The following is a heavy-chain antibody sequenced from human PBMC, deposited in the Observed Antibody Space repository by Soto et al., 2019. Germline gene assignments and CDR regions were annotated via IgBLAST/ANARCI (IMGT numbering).Heavy chain of an antibody. CDR1: GYTFTGYY. Sequence: ASVNVSCKASGYTFTGYYMHWVRQAPGQGLEWMGWINPNSGGTNYAQKFQGWVTMTRDTSISTAYMELSRLRSDDTAVYYCARDLVVGAAAVDYYYGMDVWGQGTTVTVSS. CDR2: INPNSGGT. D-gene: IGHD6-13*01. CDR3: ARDLVVGAAAVDYYYGMDV. V-gene: IGHV1-2*04. J-gene: IGHJ6*02.